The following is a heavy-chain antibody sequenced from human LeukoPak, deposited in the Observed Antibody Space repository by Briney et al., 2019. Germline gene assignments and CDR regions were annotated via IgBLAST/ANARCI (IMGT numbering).Heavy chain of an antibody. CDR1: GGSISSSSYY. V-gene: IGHV4-39*01. CDR3: ARQVVAVAGTGYFDY. CDR2: IYYSGST. D-gene: IGHD6-19*01. J-gene: IGHJ4*02. Sequence: SETLSLTCTVSGGSISSSSYYWGWIRQPPGKGLEWIGSIYYSGSTYYNPSLKSRVTISVDSSKNQFSLKLSSVTAADTAVYFCARQVVAVAGTGYFDYWGQGTLVTVSS.